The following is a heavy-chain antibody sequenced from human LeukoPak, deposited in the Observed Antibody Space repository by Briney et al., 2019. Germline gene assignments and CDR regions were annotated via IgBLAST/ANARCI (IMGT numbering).Heavy chain of an antibody. Sequence: SETLSLTCTVSGGSVSSGSYYRSWIRQPPGKGLEWIGYIYYSGSTNYNPSLKSRVTISVDTSKNQFSLKLSSVTAADTAVYYCARDYGDHGQDYYYYYGMDVWGKGTTVTVSS. V-gene: IGHV4-61*01. J-gene: IGHJ6*04. CDR1: GGSVSSGSYY. D-gene: IGHD4-17*01. CDR2: IYYSGST. CDR3: ARDYGDHGQDYYYYYGMDV.